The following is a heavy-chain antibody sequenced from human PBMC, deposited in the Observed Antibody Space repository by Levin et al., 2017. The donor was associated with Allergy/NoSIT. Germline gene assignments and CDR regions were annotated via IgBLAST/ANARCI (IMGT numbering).Heavy chain of an antibody. D-gene: IGHD5-24*01. CDR2: IYYRGNV. CDR1: GGSISTSTYH. V-gene: IGHV4-39*02. Sequence: SSETLSLTCTVSGGSISTSTYHWGWIRQPPGKGLEWIGSIYYRGNVYYSPSLESRVTLFVDTSNNHFSLKLRSVTAADTAMYYCARLFNGCPGDIWGQGTMVAVSS. CDR3: ARLFNGCPGDI. J-gene: IGHJ3*02.